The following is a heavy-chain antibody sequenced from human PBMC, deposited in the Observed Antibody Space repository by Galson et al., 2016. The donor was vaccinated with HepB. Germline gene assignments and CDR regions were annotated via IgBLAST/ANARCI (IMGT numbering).Heavy chain of an antibody. CDR1: GFTFSSYW. V-gene: IGHV3-7*01. CDR3: SGGSYFDY. Sequence: SLRLSCAASGFTFSSYWMNWVRQAPGKGLEWVANIKLDGSEKNYEDSVKGRFTISRDNAKNLLYLQMNSLRAEDTAVYYCSGGSYFDYWGQGTLVTVSS. D-gene: IGHD3-10*01. CDR2: IKLDGSEK. J-gene: IGHJ4*02.